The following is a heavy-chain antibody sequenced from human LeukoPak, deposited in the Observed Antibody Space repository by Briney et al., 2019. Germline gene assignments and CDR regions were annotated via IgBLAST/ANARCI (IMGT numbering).Heavy chain of an antibody. V-gene: IGHV3-23*01. CDR1: GFTFSSYA. D-gene: IGHD3-10*01. CDR3: ASRGHVGSGTYNPYDY. Sequence: RSGGSLRLSCAASGFTFSSYAMSWVRQAPGKGLEWVSTFSGSGGSTHYADSVKGRFTISRDNSKNTLYLQMNSLRAEDTAVYYCASRGHVGSGTYNPYDYWGQGTLVTVSS. CDR2: FSGSGGST. J-gene: IGHJ4*02.